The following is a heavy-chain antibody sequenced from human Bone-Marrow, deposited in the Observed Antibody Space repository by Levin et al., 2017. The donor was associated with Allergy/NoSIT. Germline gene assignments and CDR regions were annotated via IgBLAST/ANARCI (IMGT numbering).Heavy chain of an antibody. CDR3: ARDSRGYSNYAGLDAFDI. CDR1: GGTFSSYA. Sequence: SVKVSCKASGGTFSSYAISWVRQAPGQGLEWMGGIIPIFGTANYAQKFQGRVTITADESTSTAYMELSSLRSEDTAVYYCARDSRGYSNYAGLDAFDIWGQGTMVTVSS. V-gene: IGHV1-69*13. J-gene: IGHJ3*02. D-gene: IGHD4-11*01. CDR2: IIPIFGTA.